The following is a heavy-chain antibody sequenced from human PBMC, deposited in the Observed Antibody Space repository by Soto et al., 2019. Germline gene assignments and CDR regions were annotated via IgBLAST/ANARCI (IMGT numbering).Heavy chain of an antibody. V-gene: IGHV3-74*01. CDR2: INPDATTT. CDR1: GFTFNIFW. D-gene: IGHD3-16*01. Sequence: FLRLSCAASGFTFNIFWMHWVRQAPGKGLEWVSRINPDATTTSYADSVRGRFTISRDNAKNTLYLQMNSLRAEDTAVYYCARPRGQLWPLDYWGQGTLVTVSS. CDR3: ARPRGQLWPLDY. J-gene: IGHJ4*02.